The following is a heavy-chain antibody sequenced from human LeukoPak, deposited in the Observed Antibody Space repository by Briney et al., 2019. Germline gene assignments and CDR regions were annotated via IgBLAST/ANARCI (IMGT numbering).Heavy chain of an antibody. D-gene: IGHD3-10*01. Sequence: SETLSLTCTVSSDSMRTFYWSWIRQSPGKGLEWIGNIFYSGSTYYSPSLKSRVTISLDTSRNQFSLKLNSVTAADTAVYYCAKSNGYGLVDIWGQGTMVTVSS. CDR3: AKSNGYGLVDI. J-gene: IGHJ3*02. CDR1: SDSMRTFY. V-gene: IGHV4-59*12. CDR2: IFYSGST.